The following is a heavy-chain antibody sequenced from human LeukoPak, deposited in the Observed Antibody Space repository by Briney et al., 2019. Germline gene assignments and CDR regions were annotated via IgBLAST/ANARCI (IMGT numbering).Heavy chain of an antibody. J-gene: IGHJ3*02. CDR2: INHSGST. CDR1: GGSFSGYY. D-gene: IGHD2-15*01. Sequence: KSSETLSLTCAVYGGSFSGYYWSWIRQPPGKGLEWIEEINHSGSTNYNPSLKSRVTISVDTSKNQFSLKLSSVTAADTAVYYCARPSRIRYCSGGSCYSGAFDIWGQGTMVTVSS. CDR3: ARPSRIRYCSGGSCYSGAFDI. V-gene: IGHV4-34*01.